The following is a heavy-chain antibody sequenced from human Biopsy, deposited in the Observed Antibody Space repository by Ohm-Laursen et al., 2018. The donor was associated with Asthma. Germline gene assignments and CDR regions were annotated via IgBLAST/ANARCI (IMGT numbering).Heavy chain of an antibody. V-gene: IGHV4-30-4*01. CDR2: IYYSGST. J-gene: IGHJ5*02. CDR1: GGSIGAGDHY. CDR3: ARASLAARANWFDP. D-gene: IGHD6-6*01. Sequence: TLSLTCSVSGGSIGAGDHYWSWIRQPPGKGLEWIGYIYYSGSTSHNPSLTSRLTISVDTSKNQFSLKLTSVTAADTAVYYCARASLAARANWFDPWGQGTLVSVSS.